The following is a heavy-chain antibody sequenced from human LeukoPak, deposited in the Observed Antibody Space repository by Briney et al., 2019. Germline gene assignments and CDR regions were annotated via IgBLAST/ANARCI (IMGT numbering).Heavy chain of an antibody. D-gene: IGHD1-1*01. J-gene: IGHJ4*02. Sequence: PSEDLSLTCVVSGSSISSGYYWGWIRQPPGRGLEWIVNSHPSGTTFYNSSLKSRVAMSIDTSKNQFSLKLVSVTAADTAVYYCAREAERRIVNWGQGTLVTVSS. CDR1: GSSISSGYY. CDR2: SHPSGTT. V-gene: IGHV4-38-2*02. CDR3: AREAERRIVN.